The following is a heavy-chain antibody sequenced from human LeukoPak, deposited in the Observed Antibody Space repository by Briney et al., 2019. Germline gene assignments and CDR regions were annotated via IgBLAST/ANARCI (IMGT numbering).Heavy chain of an antibody. V-gene: IGHV1-69*05. CDR2: IIPIFGTA. Sequence: GGSLRLSCAASGFTFSSYAISWVRQAPGQGLEWMGGIIPIFGTANYAQKFQGRVTITTDESTSTAYMELSSLRSEDTAVYYCARGGFEGSYGYRWFDPWGQGTLVTVSS. CDR1: GFTFSSYA. CDR3: ARGGFEGSYGYRWFDP. D-gene: IGHD5-18*01. J-gene: IGHJ5*02.